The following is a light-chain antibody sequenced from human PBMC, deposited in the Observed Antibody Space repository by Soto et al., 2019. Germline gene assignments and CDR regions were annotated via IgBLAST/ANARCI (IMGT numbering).Light chain of an antibody. CDR3: QQRSNWPT. J-gene: IGKJ4*01. V-gene: IGKV3-11*01. CDR1: QSVSNF. CDR2: DAF. Sequence: EIVLTQSPATLSLSPGERSTLSFRASQSVSNFIAWYQQKPGQAPRLLIYDAFHRATGIPARFRGSGSGTDFTLTISSLEPEDFAVYYCQQRSNWPTFGGGTKVDIK.